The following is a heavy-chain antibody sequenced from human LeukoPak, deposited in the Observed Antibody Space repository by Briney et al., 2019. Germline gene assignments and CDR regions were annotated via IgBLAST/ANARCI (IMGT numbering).Heavy chain of an antibody. CDR2: ISSSSSYI. CDR1: EFTFSSYW. CDR3: ARGKDCSSTSCYWFDP. D-gene: IGHD2-2*01. Sequence: GGSLRLSCAASEFTFSSYWMSWVRQAPGKGLEWVSSISSSSSYIYYADSVKGRFTISRDNAKNSLYLQMNSLRAEDTAVYYSARGKDCSSTSCYWFDPWGQGTLVTVSS. J-gene: IGHJ5*02. V-gene: IGHV3-21*01.